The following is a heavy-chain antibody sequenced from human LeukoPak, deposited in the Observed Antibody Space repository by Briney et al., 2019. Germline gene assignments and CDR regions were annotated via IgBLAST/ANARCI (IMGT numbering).Heavy chain of an antibody. J-gene: IGHJ2*01. Sequence: SQTLSLTCTVSGGSXSSGGYYWSWIRQHPGKGLEWIGYIYYSGSTYYNPSLKSRVTISVDTSKNQFSLKLSSVTAADTAVYYCARDSDFARDFDLWGRGTLVTVSS. V-gene: IGHV4-31*03. CDR1: GGSXSSGGYY. CDR2: IYYSGST. CDR3: ARDSDFARDFDL.